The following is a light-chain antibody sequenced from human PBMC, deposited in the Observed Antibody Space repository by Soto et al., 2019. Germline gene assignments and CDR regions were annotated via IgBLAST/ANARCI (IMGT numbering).Light chain of an antibody. V-gene: IGKV1-17*02. Sequence: QVTHTKTALSASVADRFTITWRASQGIRNDLGWYQQKSGKAPQLLISDASRLESGVPSRFSGSGSGTEFTLTISNLEPEDFAVYYCQQHSHCPPWTFGQGTKLDIK. CDR2: DAS. CDR3: QQHSHCPPWT. CDR1: QGIRND. J-gene: IGKJ1*01.